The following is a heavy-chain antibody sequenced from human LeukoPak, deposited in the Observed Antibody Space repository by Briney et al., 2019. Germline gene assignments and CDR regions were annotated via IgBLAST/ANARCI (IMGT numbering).Heavy chain of an antibody. V-gene: IGHV4-34*01. CDR2: INHRGSS. J-gene: IGHJ4*02. CDR3: ARGSSFDGYCSAGACDAGYYDS. Sequence: SETLSLTCAVYGESSSAYSCNWIRQAPGKPLEYIGEINHRGSSHYNPSLKTRVTLSVDTSKNQFSLKLTSVTAADTAVYFCARGSSFDGYCSAGACDAGYYDSWGQGTPVTVSS. D-gene: IGHD2-15*01. CDR1: GESSSAYS.